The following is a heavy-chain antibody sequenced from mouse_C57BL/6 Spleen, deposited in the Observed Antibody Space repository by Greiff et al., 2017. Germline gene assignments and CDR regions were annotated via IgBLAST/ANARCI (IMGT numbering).Heavy chain of an antibody. CDR2: IYPRRGNT. Sequence: QVQLKESGAELARPGASVKLSCKASGYTFTSYGISWVKQRTGQGLVWIGEIYPRRGNTYYNEKFKGKATLTADKSSSTAYMELRSLTSEDSAVYFCARDYYDYDGYFDVWGTGTTVTVSS. CDR1: GYTFTSYG. CDR3: ARDYYDYDGYFDV. V-gene: IGHV1-81*01. J-gene: IGHJ1*03. D-gene: IGHD2-4*01.